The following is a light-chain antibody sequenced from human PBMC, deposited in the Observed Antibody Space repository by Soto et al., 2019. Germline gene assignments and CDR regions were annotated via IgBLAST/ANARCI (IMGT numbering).Light chain of an antibody. J-gene: IGKJ2*01. CDR2: GAS. Sequence: EIVMTQSPATLSVSPGERATLSCRDSQSVSSKIAWYQQKPGQAPRLLIYGASTRATGLSARFIGSGSGSEFTVTIRSLQSDDFAVSYCHQYHRWRDFGQGTKVDIK. V-gene: IGKV3-15*01. CDR3: HQYHRWRD. CDR1: QSVSSK.